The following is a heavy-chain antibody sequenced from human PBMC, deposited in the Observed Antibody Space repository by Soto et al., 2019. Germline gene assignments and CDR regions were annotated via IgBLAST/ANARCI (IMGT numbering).Heavy chain of an antibody. CDR3: AKDAVSGDGVWLLDS. Sequence: EVQLVESGGGLVQPGGSLRLSCAASGFTFSNYAMTWARQAPGKGLEWVSSLLRSGSTTYYANSVKGRFTISSDTSANSLHLQMDSLRAEDTAVYYCAKDAVSGDGVWLLDSWGQGSVFTVSS. J-gene: IGHJ5*02. CDR2: LLRSGSTT. D-gene: IGHD4-17*01. CDR1: GFTFSNYA. V-gene: IGHV3-23*04.